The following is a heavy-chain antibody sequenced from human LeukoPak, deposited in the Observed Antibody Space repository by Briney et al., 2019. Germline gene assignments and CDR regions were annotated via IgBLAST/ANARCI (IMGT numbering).Heavy chain of an antibody. CDR1: GYTFTGYY. Sequence: ASVKVSCKASGYTFTGYYMHWVRQAPGQGLEWMGWINPNSGGTNYAQKFQGRVTMTRDTSISTVYMELYSLRSDDTAVYSCARDPATSYYLDSWGQGTLVTVSS. CDR3: ARDPATSYYLDS. CDR2: INPNSGGT. V-gene: IGHV1-2*02. J-gene: IGHJ4*02.